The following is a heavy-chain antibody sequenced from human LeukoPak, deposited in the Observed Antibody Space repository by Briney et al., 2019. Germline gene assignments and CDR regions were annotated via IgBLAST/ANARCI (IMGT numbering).Heavy chain of an antibody. Sequence: PGGSLRLSCAASGFTFSRYWMSCVRQAPGKGLEWVANIKQDGSEKYYVDSVRGRFTISRDNAKNSLYLQMNSLRAEDTAVYYCARNPISPGLGDIWGQGTMVTVS. J-gene: IGHJ3*02. D-gene: IGHD3-9*01. CDR2: IKQDGSEK. CDR3: ARNPISPGLGDI. CDR1: GFTFSRYW. V-gene: IGHV3-7*01.